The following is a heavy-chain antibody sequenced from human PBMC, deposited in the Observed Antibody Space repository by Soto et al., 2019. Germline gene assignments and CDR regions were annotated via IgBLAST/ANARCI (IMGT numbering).Heavy chain of an antibody. V-gene: IGHV1-3*01. D-gene: IGHD3-22*01. J-gene: IGHJ5*02. Sequence: ASVKVSCKASGYAFTWFNIHWVRQAPGQRLEWMGWINAGNGNTKYSQKFQGRVTFTRDTSANTAYMELSSLISEDTAVYYCARPKDYDDCLDLWGQGTLVTVSSGKCYDWGVPETLLCSLWIHPERIAQIGWFDPWGQGTLVTVSS. CDR2: INAGNGNT. CDR3: ARPKDYDDCLDLWGQGTLVTVSSGKCYDWGVPETLLCSLWIHPERIAQIGWFDP. CDR1: GYAFTWFN.